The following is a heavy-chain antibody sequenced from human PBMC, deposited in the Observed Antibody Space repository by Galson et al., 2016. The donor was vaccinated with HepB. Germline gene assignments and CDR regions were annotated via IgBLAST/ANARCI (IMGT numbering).Heavy chain of an antibody. CDR2: VSPSGIT. Sequence: SETLSLTCTVSGASISSNTYFWGWLRQPPGKALEWIGAVSPSGITYYNPSLKSRVAMSADTSKNQFSQKLNSVTAADTAVYYCARPHPSSSGSPYYFDYWGPGTLVSVSS. CDR1: GASISSNTYF. V-gene: IGHV4-39*01. D-gene: IGHD6-19*01. J-gene: IGHJ4*02. CDR3: ARPHPSSSGSPYYFDY.